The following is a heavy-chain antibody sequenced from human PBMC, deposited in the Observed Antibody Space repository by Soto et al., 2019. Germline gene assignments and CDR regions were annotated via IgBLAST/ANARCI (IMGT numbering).Heavy chain of an antibody. CDR2: INHSGST. CDR1: GGSFSGYY. V-gene: IGHV4-34*01. D-gene: IGHD1-1*01. CDR3: ATANWSHHYFDP. J-gene: IGHJ5*02. Sequence: QVQLQQWGAGLLKPSETLSLTCAVYGGSFSGYYWSWIRQPPGKGLEWIGEINHSGSTNYNPSLKSRVTISVDTSKNQFSLKVTSVTAADTAVYYCATANWSHHYFDPWGQGTLVTVSS.